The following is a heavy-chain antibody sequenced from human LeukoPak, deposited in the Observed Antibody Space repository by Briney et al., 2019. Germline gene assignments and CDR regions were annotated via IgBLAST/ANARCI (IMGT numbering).Heavy chain of an antibody. CDR3: ARVRQSLAAAGKVFDY. CDR1: GVSISSYY. D-gene: IGHD6-13*01. CDR2: IYYSGST. Sequence: SETLSLTCTVSGVSISSYYWSWVRQPPGKGLEWIGYIYYSGSTNYNPSLKSRVTIPVDTSKNQFSLKLSSVTAADTAVYYCARVRQSLAAAGKVFDYWGQGTLVTVSS. V-gene: IGHV4-59*01. J-gene: IGHJ4*02.